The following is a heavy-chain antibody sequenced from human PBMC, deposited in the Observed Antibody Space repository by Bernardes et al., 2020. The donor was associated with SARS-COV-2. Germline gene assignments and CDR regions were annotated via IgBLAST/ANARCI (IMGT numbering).Heavy chain of an antibody. CDR1: GGSISSYY. Sequence: SETLSLTCTVSGGSISSYYWSWIRQPPGKGLEWIGYIYYSGSTNYNPSLKSRVTISVDTSKNQFSLKLSSVTAADTAVYYCARGDSVVAAGYGMDVWGQGTTVTVSS. J-gene: IGHJ6*02. D-gene: IGHD2-15*01. CDR2: IYYSGST. CDR3: ARGDSVVAAGYGMDV. V-gene: IGHV4-59*08.